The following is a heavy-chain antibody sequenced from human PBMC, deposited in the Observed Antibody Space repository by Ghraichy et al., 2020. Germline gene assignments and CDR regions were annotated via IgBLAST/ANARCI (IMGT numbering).Heavy chain of an antibody. J-gene: IGHJ3*02. V-gene: IGHV4-39*01. CDR1: GGSISSSSYY. CDR2: IYYSGST. D-gene: IGHD4-17*01. CDR3: ARHLTVTTPNDAFDI. Sequence: SQTLSLTCTVSGGSISSSSYYWGWIRQPPGKGLEWIGSIYYSGSTYYNPSLKSRVTISVDTSKNQFSLKLSSVTAADTAGYYCARHLTVTTPNDAFDIWGQGKMVTVSS.